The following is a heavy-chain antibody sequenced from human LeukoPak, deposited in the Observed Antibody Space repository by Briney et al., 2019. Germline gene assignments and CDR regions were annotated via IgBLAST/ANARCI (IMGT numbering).Heavy chain of an antibody. D-gene: IGHD3-3*01. V-gene: IGHV4-39*01. CDR1: GGSISSSSYY. J-gene: IGHJ4*02. CDR3: ARQIGRFLEWSKYYFDY. CDR2: FYYSGST. Sequence: PSETLSLTCTVSGGSISSSSYYWGWIRQPPGEGLEWIGSFYYSGSTFYNPSLKSRVTISVDASKNQFSLNLSSVTAADTAVYYCARQIGRFLEWSKYYFDYWGQGTLVTVSS.